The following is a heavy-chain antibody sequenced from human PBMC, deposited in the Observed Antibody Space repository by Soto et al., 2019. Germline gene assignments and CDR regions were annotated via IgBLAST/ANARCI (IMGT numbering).Heavy chain of an antibody. CDR3: ARDFYDREEQQLVPDAFDI. J-gene: IGHJ3*02. CDR1: GFTFSSYG. Sequence: GGSLRLSCAASGFTFSSYGMHWVRQAPGKGLEWVAVIWYDGSNKYYADSVKGRFTISRDNSKNTLYLQMNSLRAEDTAVYYCARDFYDREEQQLVPDAFDIWGQGTMVTVSS. D-gene: IGHD6-13*01. CDR2: IWYDGSNK. V-gene: IGHV3-33*01.